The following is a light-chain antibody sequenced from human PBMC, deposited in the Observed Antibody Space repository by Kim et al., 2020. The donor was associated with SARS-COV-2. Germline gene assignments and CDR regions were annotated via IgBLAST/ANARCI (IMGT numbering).Light chain of an antibody. V-gene: IGLV10-54*01. CDR2: RNN. CDR3: SAWDSSLSAWV. J-gene: IGLJ3*02. Sequence: RQTATLTCTGNSNNVGNQGAAWLQQHQGHPPKLQSYRNNNRPSGISERLSASRSGNTASLTIPGLQPEDEADYYCSAWDSSLSAWVFGGGTQLTVL. CDR1: SNNVGNQG.